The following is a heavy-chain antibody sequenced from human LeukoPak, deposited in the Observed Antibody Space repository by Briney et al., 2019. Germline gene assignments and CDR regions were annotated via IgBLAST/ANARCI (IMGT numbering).Heavy chain of an antibody. V-gene: IGHV3-7*01. J-gene: IGHJ4*02. D-gene: IGHD2-21*01. CDR3: ARGPFVVINAPDY. Sequence: GSLRLSCAASGFTLSSYWMTWVRQAPGKGLEWVANIEHHGSEKYYVDSVKGRFTISRDNAKNSLYLQMNSLRAEDTAVCYCARGPFVVINAPDYWGQGTLVTVSS. CDR1: GFTLSSYW. CDR2: IEHHGSEK.